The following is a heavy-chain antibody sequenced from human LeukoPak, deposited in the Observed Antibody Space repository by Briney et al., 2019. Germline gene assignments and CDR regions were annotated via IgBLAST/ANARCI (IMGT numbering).Heavy chain of an antibody. J-gene: IGHJ4*02. D-gene: IGHD2-2*01. CDR3: ARCCSNSNCHMFDY. V-gene: IGHV4-38-2*01. Sequence: SETLSLTCAVYGYSISSGYYWGWIRQPPGKGLEWIGSIYHSGSGSAYYNPSLKSRVTISVDTSRDHFSLELSSVTAADTAVYYCARCCSNSNCHMFDYWGQGTLVTVSS. CDR2: IYHSGSGSA. CDR1: GYSISSGYY.